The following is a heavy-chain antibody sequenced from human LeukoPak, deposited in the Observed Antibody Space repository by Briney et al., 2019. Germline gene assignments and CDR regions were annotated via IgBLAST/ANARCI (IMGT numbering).Heavy chain of an antibody. CDR2: INHSGST. CDR1: GGSFSGYY. Sequence: PSETXPXTCAXYGGSFSGYYWSWIRQPPGKGLEXXGDINHSGSTNYNPSLTSRVTISVDTSKNQFSLKLSSVTAADTAVYYCARVGSSIAARLGWFDHWGQGTLVTVSS. D-gene: IGHD6-6*01. V-gene: IGHV4-34*01. J-gene: IGHJ5*02. CDR3: ARVGSSIAARLGWFDH.